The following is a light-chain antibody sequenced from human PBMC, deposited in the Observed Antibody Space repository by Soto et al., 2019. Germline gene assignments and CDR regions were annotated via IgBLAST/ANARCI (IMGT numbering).Light chain of an antibody. V-gene: IGKV3-11*01. CDR1: QSVSIY. CDR3: QQRSNWPPSIT. Sequence: EIVWTQSPATLYFSPGERATLSCRAIQSVSIYLAWYQQKPCQAPRLLISDASNRATVIPARFSGSGSGTGFTLTISSLEPEAVEVYYCQQRSNWPPSITFGQGTRLEIK. CDR2: DAS. J-gene: IGKJ5*01.